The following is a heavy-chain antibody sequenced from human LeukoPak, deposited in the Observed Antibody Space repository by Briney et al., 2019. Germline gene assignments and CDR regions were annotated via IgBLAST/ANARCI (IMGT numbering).Heavy chain of an antibody. CDR1: GFTFSSYS. CDR3: ARVLRAAAVDY. D-gene: IGHD6-13*01. CDR2: ISSSSSYI. Sequence: GGSLRLSCAASGFTFSSYSMNWVRQAPGKGLEWVSSISSSSSYIYYADSVKGRFTISRDNAKNSLYLKMNSLRAKDTAVYYCARVLRAAAVDYWGQGTLVTVSS. V-gene: IGHV3-21*01. J-gene: IGHJ4*02.